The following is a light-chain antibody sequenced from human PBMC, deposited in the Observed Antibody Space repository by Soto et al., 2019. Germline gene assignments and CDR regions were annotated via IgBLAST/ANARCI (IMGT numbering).Light chain of an antibody. V-gene: IGLV2-14*01. J-gene: IGLJ2*01. Sequence: VLTQPASVSGSPGQSIPISCTGTSDDIGANNYVSWYQHHPGKAPKILIYEAANRPSGISHRFSGSKSGNTASLTISGLQAEDEADYFCTSYTSASTLVFGGGTKLTVL. CDR2: EAA. CDR1: SDDIGANNY. CDR3: TSYTSASTLV.